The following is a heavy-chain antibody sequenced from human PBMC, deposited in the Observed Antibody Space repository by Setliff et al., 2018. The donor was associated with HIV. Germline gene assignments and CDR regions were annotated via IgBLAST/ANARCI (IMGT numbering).Heavy chain of an antibody. CDR2: INRSGTT. CDR1: NGSLSGYY. V-gene: IGHV4-34*01. D-gene: IGHD6-6*01. J-gene: IGHJ1*01. CDR3: ARGRGIAARYFED. Sequence: KPSETLSLTCAVYNGSLSGYYWSWIRQPPGKGLEWIGEINRSGTTNYNPSLNSPVTISVDTSKNQFSLKLSSVTAADTAVYYCARGRGIAARYFEDWGQGTLVTVSS.